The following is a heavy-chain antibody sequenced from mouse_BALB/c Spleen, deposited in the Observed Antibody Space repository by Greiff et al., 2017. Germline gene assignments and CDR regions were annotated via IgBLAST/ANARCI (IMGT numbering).Heavy chain of an antibody. CDR1: GYTFTDYN. V-gene: IGHV1S29*02. D-gene: IGHD2-3*01. CDR2: IYPYNGGT. J-gene: IGHJ3*01. Sequence: VQLQQSGPELVKPGASVKISCKASGYTFTDYNMHWVKQSHGKSLEWIGYIYPYNGGTGYNQKFKSKATLTVDNSSSTAYMELRSLTSEDSAVYYCARGGYSPWFAYWGQGTLVTVSA. CDR3: ARGGYSPWFAY.